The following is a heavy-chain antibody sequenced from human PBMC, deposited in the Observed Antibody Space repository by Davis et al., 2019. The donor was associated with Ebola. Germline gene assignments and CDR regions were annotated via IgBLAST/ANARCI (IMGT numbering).Heavy chain of an antibody. Sequence: AGSLRLSCAASGFTFSSYGMHWVRQAPGKGLEWVAVISYDGSNKYYADSVKGRFTISRDNSKNTLYLQMNSLRAEDTAVYYCAKDAAVVTAIDWYFDLWGRGTLVTVSS. CDR3: AKDAAVVTAIDWYFDL. V-gene: IGHV3-30*18. CDR1: GFTFSSYG. J-gene: IGHJ2*01. CDR2: ISYDGSNK. D-gene: IGHD2-21*02.